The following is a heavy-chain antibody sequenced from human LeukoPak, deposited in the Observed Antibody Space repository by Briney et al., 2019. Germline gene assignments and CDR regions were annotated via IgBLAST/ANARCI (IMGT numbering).Heavy chain of an antibody. J-gene: IGHJ4*02. CDR3: ARGLLRKAARYFDY. V-gene: IGHV4-39*07. D-gene: IGHD6-6*01. CDR2: INHSGST. Sequence: DPSETLSLTCTVSGGSISSTNYYWSWIRQPPGKGLEWIGEINHSGSTNYNPSLKSRVTISVDTSKNQFSLKLSSVTAADTAVYYCARGLLRKAARYFDYWGQGTLVTVSS. CDR1: GGSISSTNYY.